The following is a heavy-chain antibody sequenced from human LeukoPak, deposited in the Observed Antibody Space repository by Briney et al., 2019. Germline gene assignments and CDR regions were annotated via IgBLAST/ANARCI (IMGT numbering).Heavy chain of an antibody. V-gene: IGHV3-23*01. J-gene: IGHJ4*02. D-gene: IGHD6-19*01. CDR1: GFTFSKYG. Sequence: GGSLRLSCAASGFTFSKYGMSWVRQAPGKGLEWVSLISSSGDATCYGDSVKGRFTMSRDNSENTVFLQMDSLRVEDTAIYYCVKGGWLDCWGQGTLVTVSS. CDR2: ISSSGDAT. CDR3: VKGGWLDC.